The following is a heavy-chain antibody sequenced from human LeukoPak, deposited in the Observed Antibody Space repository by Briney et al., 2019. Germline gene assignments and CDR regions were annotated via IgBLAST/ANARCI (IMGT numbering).Heavy chain of an antibody. J-gene: IGHJ4*02. CDR3: ARFSSSSWYFFDY. CDR2: IYASGNT. D-gene: IGHD6-13*01. V-gene: IGHV4-4*07. Sequence: PSETLSLTCTVPGGSIKAYYWSWIRQPAGKGLEWIGRIYASGNTNYNPSLTSRVTMSVDKSKNQFSLKLSSVTAADTAVYYCARFSSSSWYFFDYWGQGTLVTVSS. CDR1: GGSIKAYY.